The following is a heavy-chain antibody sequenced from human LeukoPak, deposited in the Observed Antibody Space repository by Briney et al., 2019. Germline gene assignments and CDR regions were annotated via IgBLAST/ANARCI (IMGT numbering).Heavy chain of an antibody. V-gene: IGHV3-48*02. CDR1: GFSFSANN. Sequence: GGSLRLPCVGSGFSFSANNMHWMRHAAGKGPEWLSFISSSGTTIRYADSVRDRFFISRDNAKNSLYLQMSSLRDEDTALYYCVTDWPVWWGQGTLVTVSS. D-gene: IGHD3-16*01. CDR3: VTDWPVW. J-gene: IGHJ4*02. CDR2: ISSSGTTI.